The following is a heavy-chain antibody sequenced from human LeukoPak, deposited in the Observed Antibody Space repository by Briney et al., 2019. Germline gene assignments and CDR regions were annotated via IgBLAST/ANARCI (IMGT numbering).Heavy chain of an antibody. CDR1: GFTFSSYG. D-gene: IGHD6-13*01. Sequence: GGSLRLSCAASGFTFSSYGMSWVRQAPGKGLEWVSAISGSGDSTYYADSVKGRFTISRDNSKNTLYLQMNSLRAEDTAVYYCARDLMGIAYRGAFYYWGQGTLVTVSS. V-gene: IGHV3-23*01. CDR2: ISGSGDST. J-gene: IGHJ4*02. CDR3: ARDLMGIAYRGAFYY.